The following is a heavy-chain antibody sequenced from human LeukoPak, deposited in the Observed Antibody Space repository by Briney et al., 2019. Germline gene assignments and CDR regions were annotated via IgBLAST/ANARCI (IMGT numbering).Heavy chain of an antibody. Sequence: GGSLRLSCAASGFTFSSYSMNWVRQAPGKGLEWVSYISSSSSSIYYADSVKGRFTISRDNAKNSLYLQMNSLRAEDTAVYYCVRYCSSTSCYAGAFDIWGQGTMVTVSS. CDR2: ISSSSSSI. CDR3: VRYCSSTSCYAGAFDI. V-gene: IGHV3-48*01. J-gene: IGHJ3*02. D-gene: IGHD2-2*01. CDR1: GFTFSSYS.